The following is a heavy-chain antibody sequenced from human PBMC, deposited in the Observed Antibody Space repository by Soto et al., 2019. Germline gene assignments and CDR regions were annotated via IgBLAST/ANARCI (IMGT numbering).Heavy chain of an antibody. Sequence: GESLKISCKGSGYSFTSYWIGWVRQMPGKGLEWMGIIYPGDSDTRYSPSFQGQVTISADKSISTAYLQWSSLKASDTAMYYCASVNTRGIAAAGSFDYWGQGTLVTVSS. D-gene: IGHD6-13*01. J-gene: IGHJ4*02. CDR1: GYSFTSYW. CDR3: ASVNTRGIAAAGSFDY. V-gene: IGHV5-51*01. CDR2: IYPGDSDT.